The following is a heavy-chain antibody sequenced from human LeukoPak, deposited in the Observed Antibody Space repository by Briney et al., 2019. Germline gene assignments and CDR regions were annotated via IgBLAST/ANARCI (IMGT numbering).Heavy chain of an antibody. V-gene: IGHV3-53*01. J-gene: IGHJ4*02. CDR3: ASQDYTENYFDY. Sequence: GGSLRLSCTVSGFTVSSNSMSWVRQAPGKGLEWVSFIYSDNTHYSDSVKGRFTISRDNSKNTLYLQMNSLRAEDTAVYYCASQDYTENYFDYWGQGTLVTVSS. D-gene: IGHD3-3*01. CDR2: IYSDNT. CDR1: GFTVSSNS.